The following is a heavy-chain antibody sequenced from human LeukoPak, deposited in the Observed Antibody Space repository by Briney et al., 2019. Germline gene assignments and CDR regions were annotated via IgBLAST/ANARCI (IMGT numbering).Heavy chain of an antibody. CDR2: ISYDGSNK. CDR3: ARALLGTAAAVTLYYFDY. Sequence: AGGSLRLSCAASGFTFSSYAMHWVRQAPGKGLEWVAVISYDGSNKYYADSVKGRFTISRDNSKNTLYLQMNGLRAEDTAVYYCARALLGTAAAVTLYYFDYWGQGTLVTVSS. J-gene: IGHJ4*02. CDR1: GFTFSSYA. V-gene: IGHV3-30-3*01. D-gene: IGHD6-13*01.